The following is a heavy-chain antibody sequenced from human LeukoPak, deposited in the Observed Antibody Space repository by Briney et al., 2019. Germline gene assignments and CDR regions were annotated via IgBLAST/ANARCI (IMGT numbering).Heavy chain of an antibody. D-gene: IGHD1-14*01. CDR1: GFSISNAYY. Sequence: SETLSLTCSVSGFSISNAYYWGWILQPPGKGLEWIGSSYHSGNTYYNPSLKSRVTISVDTSRNQFSLKLGSVTATDTALYYCARGLYNGGWFDPWGQGTLVTVSS. J-gene: IGHJ5*02. CDR2: SYHSGNT. CDR3: ARGLYNGGWFDP. V-gene: IGHV4-38-2*02.